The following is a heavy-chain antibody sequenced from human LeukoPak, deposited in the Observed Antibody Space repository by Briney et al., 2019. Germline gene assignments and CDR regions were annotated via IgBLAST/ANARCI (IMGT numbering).Heavy chain of an antibody. J-gene: IGHJ4*02. D-gene: IGHD6-19*01. CDR1: GYNFTNYW. CDR2: IYPGDSDT. CDR3: ARHGRYSSGRLYYFDY. Sequence: GESLKISCKGSGYNFTNYWIVWVRQMPGKGPEWMGIIYPGDSDTTYSPSFRGQVIISADKSISTTYLQWSSLKASDTAIYYCARHGRYSSGRLYYFDYWGQGTLVTVSS. V-gene: IGHV5-51*01.